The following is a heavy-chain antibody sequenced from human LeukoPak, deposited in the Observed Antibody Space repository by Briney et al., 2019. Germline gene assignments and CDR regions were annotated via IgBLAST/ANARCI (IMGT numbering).Heavy chain of an antibody. D-gene: IGHD3-22*01. J-gene: IGHJ2*01. CDR3: ARVPYYFDSSGYSTGGFDL. Sequence: PSETLSLTCTVSGGSISSSSYYWGWIRQPPGKGLEWIGSIHYSGSTNYNPSLKSRVTISVDTSKNQFSLKLSSVTAADTAVYYCARVPYYFDSSGYSTGGFDLWGRGTLVTVSS. CDR2: IHYSGST. CDR1: GGSISSSSYY. V-gene: IGHV4-39*07.